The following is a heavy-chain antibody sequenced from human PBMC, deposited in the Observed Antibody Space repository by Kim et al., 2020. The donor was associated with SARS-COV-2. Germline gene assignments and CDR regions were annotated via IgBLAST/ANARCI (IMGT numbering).Heavy chain of an antibody. CDR3: AKRFCSSTSCQYYFDS. Sequence: GGSLRLSCAASGFTFSTYAMSWVRQAPGKGLEWVSSITSSGAYTYYTDSVKGRFTIARDNSKSTLYLQINSLRAEDTAIYYCAKRFCSSTSCQYYFDSWGQGTLVPVSS. J-gene: IGHJ4*02. D-gene: IGHD2-2*01. CDR1: GFTFSTYA. V-gene: IGHV3-23*01. CDR2: ITSSGAYT.